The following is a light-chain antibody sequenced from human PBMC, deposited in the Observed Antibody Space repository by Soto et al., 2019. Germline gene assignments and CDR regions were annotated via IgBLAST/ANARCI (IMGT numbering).Light chain of an antibody. CDR2: DAS. CDR3: QQYNNWPLA. CDR1: QSVSSN. V-gene: IGKV3D-15*01. J-gene: IGKJ1*01. Sequence: EIVMTQSPATLSVSPGERATLSCRASQSVSSNLAWYQQKPGQSPRLLIYDASTRATGIPARFSVSGSGTEFTLTITSLQSEDCAVYYCQQYNNWPLAFGQGTKVEIK.